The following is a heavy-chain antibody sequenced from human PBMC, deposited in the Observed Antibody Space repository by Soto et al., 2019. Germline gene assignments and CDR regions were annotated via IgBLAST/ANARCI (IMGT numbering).Heavy chain of an antibody. CDR3: ARATYRSKTDFDS. Sequence: QVQLVESGGGLVKPGGSLRLSCAASGFTFSDYYMTWIRQAPGSGLEWVSYISSSSGTISYANSVKGRFTISRDNAQNYLYLQRPSLKAEATAFYYWARATYRSKTDFDSWGQGTLVTVSS. V-gene: IGHV3-11*01. CDR2: ISSSSGTI. CDR1: GFTFSDYY. D-gene: IGHD6-13*01. J-gene: IGHJ4*02.